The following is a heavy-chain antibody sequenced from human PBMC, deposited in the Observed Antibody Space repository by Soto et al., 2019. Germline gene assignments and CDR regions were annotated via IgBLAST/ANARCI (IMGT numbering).Heavy chain of an antibody. J-gene: IGHJ4*02. V-gene: IGHV3-23*01. CDR2: ISGSGGAT. CDR3: AKQSHGSGSYYKGVFFDY. Sequence: EVQLLESGGGLVQPGGSLRLSCAASGFTFSSYAMNWVRQAPGKGLEWVSGISGSGGATYYADSVKGRFTISRDNSKNTLYLQMNSMRAEDTAVYYCAKQSHGSGSYYKGVFFDYWGQGTLVTVSS. CDR1: GFTFSSYA. D-gene: IGHD3-10*01.